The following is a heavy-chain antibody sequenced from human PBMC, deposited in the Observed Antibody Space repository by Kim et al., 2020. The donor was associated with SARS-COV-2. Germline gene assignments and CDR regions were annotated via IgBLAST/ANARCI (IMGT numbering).Heavy chain of an antibody. J-gene: IGHJ4*02. Sequence: GGSLRLSCTASGFTFGDYAMSWVRQAPGKGLEWVGFIRSKAYGGTTEYAASVKGRFTISRDDSRSIAYLQMNSLKTEDTAVYYCTRDPSPYVWGSYRFDYWGQGTLVTVSS. CDR1: GFTFGDYA. CDR2: IRSKAYGGTT. D-gene: IGHD3-16*02. CDR3: TRDPSPYVWGSYRFDY. V-gene: IGHV3-49*04.